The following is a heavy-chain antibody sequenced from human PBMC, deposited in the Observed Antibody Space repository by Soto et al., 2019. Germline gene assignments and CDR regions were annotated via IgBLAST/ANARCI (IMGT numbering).Heavy chain of an antibody. V-gene: IGHV3-23*01. CDR1: GFTFSSYA. CDR2: ISGSGGST. D-gene: IGHD3-10*01. Sequence: SLRLSCAASGFTFSSYAMSWVRQAPGRGLEWVSAISGSGGSTYYADSVKGRFTISRDNSKNTLYLQMNSLRAEDTAVYYCAKDMEGYYGPLNDRGGYGMDVWGQGTTVTVSS. CDR3: AKDMEGYYGPLNDRGGYGMDV. J-gene: IGHJ6*02.